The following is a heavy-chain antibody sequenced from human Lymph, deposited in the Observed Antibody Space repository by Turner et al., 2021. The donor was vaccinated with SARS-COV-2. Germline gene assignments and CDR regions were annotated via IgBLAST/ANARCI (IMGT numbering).Heavy chain of an antibody. V-gene: IGHV3-7*03. CDR2: IKQDGSEK. CDR1: GFTFSSYW. CDR3: AREDTIRVYDY. Sequence: LRLSCAASGFTFSSYWMSWVRQAPGKGLEWVANIKQDGSEKYYVDSVKGRITISRDNAKNSLYLQRNSLRAEDTAVYEGAREDTIRVYDYWGQGTLVTVSS. J-gene: IGHJ4*02. D-gene: IGHD5-18*01.